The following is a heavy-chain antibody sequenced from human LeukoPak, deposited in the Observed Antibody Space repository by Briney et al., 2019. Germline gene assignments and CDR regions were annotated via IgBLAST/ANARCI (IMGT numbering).Heavy chain of an antibody. CDR1: GGSFSGYY. CDR2: INQDESEK. CDR3: AREIIRNDEGAFDI. D-gene: IGHD1-1*01. J-gene: IGHJ3*02. V-gene: IGHV3-7*01. Sequence: ETLSLTCAVYGGSFSGYYWSWIRQPPGKGLEWVANINQDESEKYYVDSVKGRFTISRDNAKNSLYLQMNSLRAEDTAVYYCAREIIRNDEGAFDIWGQGTVVTVS.